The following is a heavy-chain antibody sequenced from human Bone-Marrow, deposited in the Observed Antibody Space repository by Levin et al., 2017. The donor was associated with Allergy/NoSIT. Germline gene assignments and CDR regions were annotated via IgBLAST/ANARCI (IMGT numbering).Heavy chain of an antibody. CDR2: FSGNSGRA. D-gene: IGHD3-10*01. CDR1: GFTFSSYG. Sequence: GESLKISFAASGFTFSSYGMSWVRQAPGKGLDWVSGFSGNSGRAIYADSVKGRFTISRDNSKNTLYLEMNNLRVEDTAVYYCAKDQDSGWLPYFDYWGQGALVTVSS. CDR3: AKDQDSGWLPYFDY. J-gene: IGHJ4*02. V-gene: IGHV3-23*01.